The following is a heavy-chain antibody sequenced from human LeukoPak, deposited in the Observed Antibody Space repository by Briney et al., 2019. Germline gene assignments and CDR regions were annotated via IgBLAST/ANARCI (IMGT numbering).Heavy chain of an antibody. Sequence: GGSLRLSCAASGFTFSDYYMSWIRQAPGKGLEWVSYISSSSSYTNYADSVKGRFTIPRDNAKNSLYLQMNSLRAEDTAVYYCARANLYSSGWFDYWGQGTLVTVSS. CDR3: ARANLYSSGWFDY. V-gene: IGHV3-11*06. CDR1: GFTFSDYY. D-gene: IGHD6-19*01. J-gene: IGHJ5*01. CDR2: ISSSSSYT.